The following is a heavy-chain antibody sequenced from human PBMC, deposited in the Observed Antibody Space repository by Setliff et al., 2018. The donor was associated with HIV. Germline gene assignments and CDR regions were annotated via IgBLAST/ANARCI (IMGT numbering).Heavy chain of an antibody. D-gene: IGHD3-3*01. Sequence: PSETLSLTCDVSGDLIRNSYYYWAWIRQSPGRGLEWIGSVYYSGITHYNPSLESRATISVDTSMNYCSLNLTSVTAADTAVYYCARSTGRITIFGVLSRGAFDIWGQGTMVTVSS. CDR3: ARSTGRITIFGVLSRGAFDI. V-gene: IGHV4-39*07. J-gene: IGHJ3*02. CDR1: GDLIRNSYYY. CDR2: VYYSGIT.